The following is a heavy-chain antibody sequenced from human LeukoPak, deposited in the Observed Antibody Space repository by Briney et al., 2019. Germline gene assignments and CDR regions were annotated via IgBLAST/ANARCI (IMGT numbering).Heavy chain of an antibody. CDR2: IYDSGST. J-gene: IGHJ4*02. Sequence: SETLSLTCTVSGGSISSYYWSWIRQPPGKGLEWIGYIYDSGSTSYNPSLKSRATISVDTSKNQFSLKLSSVTAADTAVYYCARGVGKGGQWLVLYSFDYWGQGPWSPSPQ. V-gene: IGHV4-59*01. CDR1: GGSISSYY. D-gene: IGHD6-19*01. CDR3: ARGVGKGGQWLVLYSFDY.